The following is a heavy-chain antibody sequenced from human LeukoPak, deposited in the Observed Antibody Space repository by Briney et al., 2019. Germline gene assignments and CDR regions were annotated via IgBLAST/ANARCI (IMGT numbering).Heavy chain of an antibody. CDR1: GYTFTSYY. V-gene: IGHV1-46*01. CDR3: ARDLVGDYYDSSGNNWFDP. J-gene: IGHJ5*02. CDR2: INPSGGST. D-gene: IGHD3-22*01. Sequence: ASVKVSCKASGYTFTSYYTHWVRQAPGQGLEWMGIINPSGGSTSYTQKFQGRVTMTRDMSTSTVYMELSSLRSEDTAVYYCARDLVGDYYDSSGNNWFDPWGQGTLVTVSS.